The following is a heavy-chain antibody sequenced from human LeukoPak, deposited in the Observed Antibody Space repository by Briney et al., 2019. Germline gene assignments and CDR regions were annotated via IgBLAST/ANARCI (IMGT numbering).Heavy chain of an antibody. CDR1: GYTFTSYY. Sequence: GASVKVSCKASGYTFTSYYMHWVRQAPGQGLEWMGIINPSGGSTSYAQKIQGRVTMTRDTSTSTVYMELSSLRSEDTAVYYCARDHLGGSPAGHMIAAAGPNDYWGQGTLVTVSS. V-gene: IGHV1-46*01. CDR3: ARDHLGGSPAGHMIAAAGPNDY. D-gene: IGHD6-13*01. CDR2: INPSGGST. J-gene: IGHJ4*02.